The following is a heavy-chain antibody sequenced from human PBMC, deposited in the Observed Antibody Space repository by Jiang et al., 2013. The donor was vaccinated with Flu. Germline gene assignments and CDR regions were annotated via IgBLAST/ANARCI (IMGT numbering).Heavy chain of an antibody. D-gene: IGHD7-27*01. CDR2: INPSGGSP. V-gene: IGHV1-46*01. Sequence: GAEVKKPGASVKVSCKASGYSFIAYYIHWVRQAPGQGLEWMGIINPSGGSPSYTQKFQGRVTMTRDTSTSTVYMELSTLRSDDTAVYYCARARLLGWFDPWGQGTLVTVSS. CDR1: GYSFIAYY. J-gene: IGHJ5*02. CDR3: ARARLLGWFDP.